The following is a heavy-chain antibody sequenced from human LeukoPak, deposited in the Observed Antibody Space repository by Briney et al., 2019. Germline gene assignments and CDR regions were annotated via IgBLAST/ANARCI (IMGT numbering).Heavy chain of an antibody. CDR3: ARYRHLGY. CDR1: GFTFSDYA. J-gene: IGHJ4*02. Sequence: GGSLRLSCVVSGFTFSDYAMSWVRQAPEKGLDWVSVISGSAHKIRYADSVKGRFTISRDNGKDSLYLQMNSLRAEDTAVYYCARYRHLGYWGQGTLVTVSS. D-gene: IGHD2-2*02. CDR2: ISGSAHKI. V-gene: IGHV3-23*01.